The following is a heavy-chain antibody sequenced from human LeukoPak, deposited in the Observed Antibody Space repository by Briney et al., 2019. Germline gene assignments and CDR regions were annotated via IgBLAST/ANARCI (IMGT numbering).Heavy chain of an antibody. CDR3: ASLYGSNLYSGLHY. CDR2: IRSSGSPI. CDR1: AFTFSSKE. D-gene: IGHD4-23*01. J-gene: IGHJ6*02. Sequence: GSLRLSCAASAFTFSSKEMIGAGQAPGKGLEWLSYIRSSGSPIYYADSVKGRFTISRDNGKNSLYLQRDDLRAEDTAVYYCASLYGSNLYSGLHYWGQGTTVTVSS. V-gene: IGHV3-48*03.